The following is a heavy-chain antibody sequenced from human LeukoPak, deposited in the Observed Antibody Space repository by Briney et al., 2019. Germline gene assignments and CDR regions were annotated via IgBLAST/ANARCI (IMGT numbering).Heavy chain of an antibody. CDR3: ARDVLYCSSTSCLGWFDP. D-gene: IGHD2-2*01. J-gene: IGHJ5*02. CDR1: GGSISGGDYY. CDR2: IYYSGST. Sequence: SETLSLTCTVSGGSISGGDYYWSWIRQPPGKGLEWIGYIYYSGSTYYNPSLKSRVTISADTSKNQFSLKLSSVTAADTAVYYCARDVLYCSSTSCLGWFDPWGQGTLVTVSS. V-gene: IGHV4-30-4*01.